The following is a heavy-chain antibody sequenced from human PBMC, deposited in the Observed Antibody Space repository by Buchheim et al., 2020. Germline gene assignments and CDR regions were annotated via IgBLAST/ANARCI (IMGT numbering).Heavy chain of an antibody. CDR2: INWDSSSR. Sequence: EVQLVESGGGLVHPGSSLRLSCAASGFMFDDHAMQWVRQAPGKGLEWVSGINWDSSSRDYAASVKGRFTISRDNARNALYLQMDSLRPEDTAFYYCARDMSSGWTVNFDSWGQG. D-gene: IGHD6-19*01. CDR3: ARDMSSGWTVNFDS. CDR1: GFMFDDHA. V-gene: IGHV3-9*01. J-gene: IGHJ4*02.